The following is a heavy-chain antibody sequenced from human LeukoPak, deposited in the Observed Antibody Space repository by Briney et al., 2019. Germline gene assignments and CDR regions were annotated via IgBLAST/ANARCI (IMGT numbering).Heavy chain of an antibody. V-gene: IGHV4-39*01. Sequence: SETLSLTCTVSGGSISSSSYYWGWIRQPPGKGLEWIGSIYYSGSTYYNPSLKSRVTISVDTSKNQFSLKLSSVTAADTAVYYCARAYDSRYIPNWFDPWGQGTLVTVSS. D-gene: IGHD3-22*01. CDR3: ARAYDSRYIPNWFDP. CDR1: GGSISSSSYY. J-gene: IGHJ5*02. CDR2: IYYSGST.